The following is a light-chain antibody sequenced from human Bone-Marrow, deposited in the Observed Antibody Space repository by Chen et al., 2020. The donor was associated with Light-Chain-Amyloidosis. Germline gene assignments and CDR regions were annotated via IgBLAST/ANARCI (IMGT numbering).Light chain of an antibody. CDR2: EDS. Sequence: SYVLPQPSSVSVAPGQTATNACGGNNLGSTSVHWYQQTPGQAPLLVVYEDSDRPSGIPERLSGCNSGNTATLTISRVEAGDEADYYCQVWDRSSDRPVFGGGTKLTVL. J-gene: IGLJ3*02. CDR3: QVWDRSSDRPV. V-gene: IGLV3-21*02. CDR1: NLGSTS.